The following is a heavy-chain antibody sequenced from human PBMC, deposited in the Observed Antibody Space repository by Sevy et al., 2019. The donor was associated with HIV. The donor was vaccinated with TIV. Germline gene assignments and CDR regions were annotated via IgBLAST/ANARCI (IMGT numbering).Heavy chain of an antibody. CDR3: ARGPEWELTSFLSH. CDR2: ISSNGDNA. D-gene: IGHD3-9*01. CDR1: GLAFRTYA. J-gene: IGHJ4*02. V-gene: IGHV3-30-3*01. Sequence: GRSLRLSCAASGLAFRTYAFHWVRQAPGRGLEWVGLISSNGDNAFYANSVRGRFTISRDNSMNTLYLELNNLTPDDTAVYYCARGPEWELTSFLSHWGQGTLVTVSS.